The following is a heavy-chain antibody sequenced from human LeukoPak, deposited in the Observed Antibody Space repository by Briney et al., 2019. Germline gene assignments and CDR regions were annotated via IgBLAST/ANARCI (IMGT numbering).Heavy chain of an antibody. D-gene: IGHD3-10*02. CDR2: ISSSSVYK. Sequence: PGGSLRLSCAASGFTFINYNMNWVGQAPGKGLEWVSSISSSSVYKYYADSVKGRFTISRDNAKNSLFLQMNRLRAEDTAVYYCAREMVFGEPWGQGTLVTVSS. CDR3: AREMVFGEP. CDR1: GFTFINYN. J-gene: IGHJ4*02. V-gene: IGHV3-21*01.